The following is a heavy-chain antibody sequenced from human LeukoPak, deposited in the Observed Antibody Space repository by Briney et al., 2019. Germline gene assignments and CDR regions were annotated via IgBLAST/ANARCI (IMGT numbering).Heavy chain of an antibody. J-gene: IGHJ4*02. Sequence: GGSLRLSCAAPGFTFSSYEMNWVRQAPGKGLEWVSYISSSGSTIYYADSVKGRFTISRDNAKNSLYLQMNSLRAEDTAVYYCARASNYDYVWGTKTGTDYFDYWGQGTLVTVSS. D-gene: IGHD3-16*01. V-gene: IGHV3-48*03. CDR3: ARASNYDYVWGTKTGTDYFDY. CDR1: GFTFSSYE. CDR2: ISSSGSTI.